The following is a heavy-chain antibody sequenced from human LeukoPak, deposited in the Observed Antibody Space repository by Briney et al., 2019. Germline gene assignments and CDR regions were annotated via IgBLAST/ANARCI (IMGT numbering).Heavy chain of an antibody. CDR2: ISGSGGST. D-gene: IGHD3-22*01. V-gene: IGHV3-23*01. Sequence: GGTLRLSCAASGFTFSSYGMSWVRQAPGKGLEWVSAISGSGGSTYYADSVKGRFTISRDNSKNTLYLQMSSLRAEDTAVYYCAKVGPHAYYYDSSGYYHYYFDYWGQGTLVTVSS. J-gene: IGHJ4*02. CDR3: AKVGPHAYYYDSSGYYHYYFDY. CDR1: GFTFSSYG.